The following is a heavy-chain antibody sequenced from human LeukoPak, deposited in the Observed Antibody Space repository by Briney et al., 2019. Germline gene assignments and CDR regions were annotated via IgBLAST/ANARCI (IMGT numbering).Heavy chain of an antibody. J-gene: IGHJ1*01. CDR1: GFTFSSYS. V-gene: IGHV3-21*01. CDR2: ISSSSSYI. Sequence: GGSLRLSCAASGFTFSSYSMNWVSQAPGKGLEWVSSISSSSSYIYYADSVKGRSTISRDNAKNSLYLQMNSLRAGDTAVYYCARDPNGNYVGAFDFQRWGQGTLVTVSS. D-gene: IGHD4-17*01. CDR3: ARDPNGNYVGAFDFQR.